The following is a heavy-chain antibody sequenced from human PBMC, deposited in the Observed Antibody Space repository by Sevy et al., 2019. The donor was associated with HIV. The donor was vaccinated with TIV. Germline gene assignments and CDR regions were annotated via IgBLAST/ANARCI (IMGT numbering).Heavy chain of an antibody. CDR2: ITTSGRYT. Sequence: GVSLRLSCAASGFTFRTYAMNWVRQAPGKGLEWVSSITTSGRYTYSADSVEGRFTISRDNSQNTVYLQMNSLRVDDTAVYYCAKGYCSGGSCPRDYYYYGMDAWGQGTTVTVSS. J-gene: IGHJ6*02. CDR3: AKGYCSGGSCPRDYYYYGMDA. CDR1: GFTFRTYA. V-gene: IGHV3-23*01. D-gene: IGHD2-15*01.